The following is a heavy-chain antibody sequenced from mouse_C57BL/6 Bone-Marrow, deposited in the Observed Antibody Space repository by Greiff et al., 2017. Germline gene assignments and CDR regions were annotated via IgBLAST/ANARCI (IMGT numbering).Heavy chain of an antibody. CDR3: ARDYGSSPDFDD. J-gene: IGHJ2*01. D-gene: IGHD1-1*01. CDR1: GYTFTSYG. V-gene: IGHV1-81*01. Sequence: VKLQESGAELARPGASVKLSCKASGYTFTSYGISWVKQRTGQGLEWIGEIYPRSGNTYYNEKFKGKATLTADKSSSTAYMELRSLTSEDSAVYFCARDYGSSPDFDDWGKGTTLTVSS. CDR2: IYPRSGNT.